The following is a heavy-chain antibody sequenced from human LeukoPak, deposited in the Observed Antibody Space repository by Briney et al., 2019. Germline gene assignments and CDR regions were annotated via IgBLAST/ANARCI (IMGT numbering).Heavy chain of an antibody. CDR2: IIGSGLTT. CDR1: GFTFSSYS. V-gene: IGHV3-23*01. CDR3: AKDLSPGPD. J-gene: IGHJ4*02. Sequence: GGSLRLSCAASGFTFSSYSMNWVRQAPGKGLKWVSAIIGSGLTTYYADSVKGRFTISRDNSKNTLYLQMNSLRAEDTAVYYCAKDLSPGPDWGQGTLVTVSP.